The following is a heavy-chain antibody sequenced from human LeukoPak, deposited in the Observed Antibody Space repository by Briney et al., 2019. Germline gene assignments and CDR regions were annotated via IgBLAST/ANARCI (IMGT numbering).Heavy chain of an antibody. D-gene: IGHD4-17*01. Sequence: AQTLSLTCSVSGGSITSGGYNWNWIRQHPGKGLEWIGNFYYSGSTYYNPSLKSRVTISVDRSKNQFSLKLSSVTAADTAVYYCARAFPFDDYGDPDAFDIWGQGTMVTVSS. CDR2: FYYSGST. V-gene: IGHV4-31*03. CDR1: GGSITSGGYN. CDR3: ARAFPFDDYGDPDAFDI. J-gene: IGHJ3*02.